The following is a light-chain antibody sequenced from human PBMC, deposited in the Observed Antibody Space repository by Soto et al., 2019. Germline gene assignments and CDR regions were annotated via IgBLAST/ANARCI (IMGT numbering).Light chain of an antibody. V-gene: IGLV2-14*01. CDR1: SSDVGGYNY. CDR2: EVS. J-gene: IGLJ1*01. Sequence: QSALTQPASVSGSPGQSITISCTGTSSDVGGYNYVSWYQQHPGKAPKLMIYEVSNRPSGVSNRFSGSKSGNTASLTISGLQADDEADYYCCSYTSRSRVFGTGTKLTVL. CDR3: CSYTSRSRV.